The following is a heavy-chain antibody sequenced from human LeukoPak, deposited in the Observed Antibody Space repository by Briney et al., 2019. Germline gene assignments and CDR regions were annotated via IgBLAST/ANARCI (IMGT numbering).Heavy chain of an antibody. Sequence: SETLSLTCTVSGGSISSYYWSWIRQPPGKGLEWIGYIYYSGSTNYNPSLKSRVTISVDTSKNQFSLKLSSVTAADTAVYYCARLSSPHRSFDYWGRGTLVTVSS. V-gene: IGHV4-59*08. J-gene: IGHJ4*02. D-gene: IGHD6-13*01. CDR1: GGSISSYY. CDR2: IYYSGST. CDR3: ARLSSPHRSFDY.